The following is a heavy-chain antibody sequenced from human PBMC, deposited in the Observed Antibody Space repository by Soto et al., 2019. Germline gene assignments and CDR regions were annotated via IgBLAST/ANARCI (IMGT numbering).Heavy chain of an antibody. CDR3: VRVYGEIDY. CDR2: MNPKSGNT. J-gene: IGHJ4*02. D-gene: IGHD4-17*01. CDR1: GYTFTNYD. Sequence: QVQLVQSGAEVQKPGASVKVACKASGYTFTNYDINWVRQATGQGLEWMGWMNPKSGNTGYAQQFQGRGIMTRSTSISTAYMELSSLRSEDTAVYYCVRVYGEIDYWGPGTLVTVSA. V-gene: IGHV1-8*02.